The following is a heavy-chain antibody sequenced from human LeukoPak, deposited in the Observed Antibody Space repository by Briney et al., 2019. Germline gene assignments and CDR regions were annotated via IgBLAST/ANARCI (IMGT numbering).Heavy chain of an antibody. J-gene: IGHJ4*02. V-gene: IGHV3-23*01. D-gene: IGHD3/OR15-3a*01. Sequence: GGSLTLSCTASGFTFKNYAMSWVRQAPGKGLEWVSGTTGGGGTINYADSVKGRFTISRDNSKNTLYLQMNSLGAEDSAVYYCAKDSVAGDGFWDFDYWGQGTLVTVSS. CDR1: GFTFKNYA. CDR2: TTGGGGTI. CDR3: AKDSVAGDGFWDFDY.